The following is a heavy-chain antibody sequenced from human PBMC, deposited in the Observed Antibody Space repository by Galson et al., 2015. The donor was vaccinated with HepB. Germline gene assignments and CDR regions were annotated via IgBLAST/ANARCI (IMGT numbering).Heavy chain of an antibody. Sequence: SLRLSCAASGFTFSSYWMSWVRQAPGKGLEWVANIKQDGSEKYYVDSVKGRFTISRDNAKNSLYLQMNSLRAEDTAVYYFARFPRGGWSNYYYYGMDVWGQGTTVTVSS. J-gene: IGHJ6*02. CDR1: GFTFSSYW. D-gene: IGHD6-19*01. CDR2: IKQDGSEK. V-gene: IGHV3-7*03. CDR3: ARFPRGGWSNYYYYGMDV.